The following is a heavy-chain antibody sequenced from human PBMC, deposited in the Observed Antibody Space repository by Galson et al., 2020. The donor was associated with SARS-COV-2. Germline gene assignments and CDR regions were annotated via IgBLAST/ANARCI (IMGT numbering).Heavy chain of an antibody. CDR2: IYPGDSDT. J-gene: IGHJ4*02. Sequence: GESLKISCKDSEFTFNYWIGWVRQMPGKGLEWMGVIYPGDSDTRYSPSFQGQVTISADKSISTAYLQWSSLKASDTAIYYCARGWGYDFWSGYRVPHFEYWGQGTLVTVSS. V-gene: IGHV5-51*01. D-gene: IGHD3-3*01. CDR3: ARGWGYDFWSGYRVPHFEY. CDR1: EFTFNYW.